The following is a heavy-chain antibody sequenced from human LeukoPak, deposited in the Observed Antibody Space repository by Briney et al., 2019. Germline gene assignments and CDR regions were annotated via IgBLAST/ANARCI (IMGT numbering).Heavy chain of an antibody. CDR3: ARETARYYYDSSGYPDC. J-gene: IGHJ4*02. V-gene: IGHV3-20*04. Sequence: GESLRLSCAASGFTFDDYGMSWVRQAPGKGLEWVSGINWNGGSTGYADSVKGRFTISRDNAKNSLYLQMNSLRAEDTALYYCARETARYYYDSSGYPDCWGQGTLVTVSS. CDR1: GFTFDDYG. D-gene: IGHD3-22*01. CDR2: INWNGGST.